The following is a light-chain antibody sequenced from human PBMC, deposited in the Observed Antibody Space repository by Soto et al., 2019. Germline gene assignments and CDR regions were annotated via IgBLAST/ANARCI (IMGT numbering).Light chain of an antibody. CDR2: DAS. J-gene: IGKJ1*01. Sequence: EIVLTQSPGTLSLSPGERATLSCRASQTVTSNYLAWYQRKPGQAPRLLIYDASSRATDIPDRFSGSGSGTDFPLTITRLEPEDFAVYFCQQYAGSPSTFGQGTKVEIK. CDR3: QQYAGSPST. CDR1: QTVTSNY. V-gene: IGKV3-20*01.